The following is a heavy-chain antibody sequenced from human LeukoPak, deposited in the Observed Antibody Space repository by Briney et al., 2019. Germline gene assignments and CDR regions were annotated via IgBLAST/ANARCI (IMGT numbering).Heavy chain of an antibody. V-gene: IGHV3-74*01. J-gene: IGHJ4*02. Sequence: QPGGSLRLSCAAPGFTFSSYWMHWVRHAPGKGLVWVSRINSDGSSTSYADSVKGRFTISRDNAKNTLYLQMNSLRAEDTAVYYCARGDYGDFTAGKDYWGQGTLVTVSS. CDR3: ARGDYGDFTAGKDY. CDR1: GFTFSSYW. CDR2: INSDGSST. D-gene: IGHD4-17*01.